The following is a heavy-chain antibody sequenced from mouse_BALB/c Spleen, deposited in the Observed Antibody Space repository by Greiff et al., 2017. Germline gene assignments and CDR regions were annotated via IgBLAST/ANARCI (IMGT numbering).Heavy chain of an antibody. D-gene: IGHD2-4*01. V-gene: IGHV1S81*02. CDR3: TRHDYDDGYYAMDY. CDR2: INPSNGGT. J-gene: IGHJ4*01. Sequence: VQLQQPGAELVKPGASVKLSCKASGYTFTSYYMYWVKQRPGQGLEWIGGINPSNGGTNFNEKFKSKATLTVDKSSSTAYMQLSSLTSEDSAVYYCTRHDYDDGYYAMDYWGQGTSVTVSS. CDR1: GYTFTSYY.